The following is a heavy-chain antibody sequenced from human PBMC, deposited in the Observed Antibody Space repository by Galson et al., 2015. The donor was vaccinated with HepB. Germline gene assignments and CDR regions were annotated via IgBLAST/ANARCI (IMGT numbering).Heavy chain of an antibody. Sequence: SVKVSCKASGYTFTSYAMNWVRQAPGQGLEWMGWINTNTGNPTYAQGFTGRFVFSLDTSVSTAYLQISSLKAEDTAVYYCARELWPRFYYYYYGMDVWGQGTTVTVSS. CDR1: GYTFTSYA. J-gene: IGHJ6*02. V-gene: IGHV7-4-1*02. CDR2: INTNTGNP. CDR3: ARELWPRFYYYYYGMDV. D-gene: IGHD3-10*01.